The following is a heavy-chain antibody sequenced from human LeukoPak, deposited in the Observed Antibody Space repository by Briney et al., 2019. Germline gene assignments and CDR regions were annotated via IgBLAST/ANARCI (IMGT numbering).Heavy chain of an antibody. V-gene: IGHV4-39*01. J-gene: IGHJ4*02. CDR2: IYYSGST. Sequence: SETLSLTCTVSGDSITSFYWSWIRQPPGKGLEWIGSIYYSGSTYYNPSLKSRVTISVDTSKNQFSLKLSSVTAADTAVYYCARRHGLGSYDYWGQGTLVTVSS. CDR1: GDSITSFY. CDR3: ARRHGLGSYDY. D-gene: IGHD1-26*01.